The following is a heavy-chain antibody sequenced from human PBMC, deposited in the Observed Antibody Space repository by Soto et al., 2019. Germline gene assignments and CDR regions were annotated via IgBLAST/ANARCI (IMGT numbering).Heavy chain of an antibody. CDR3: AKLAVVVVATTSSDY. V-gene: IGHV3-30*18. J-gene: IGHJ4*02. Sequence: GGSLRLSCAASGFTFSSYGMHWVRQAPGKGLEWVAVISYDGSNKYYADSVKGRFTISRDNSKNTLYLQMNSLRAEDTAVYYCAKLAVVVVATTSSDYWGQGTLVTVSS. CDR2: ISYDGSNK. D-gene: IGHD2-15*01. CDR1: GFTFSSYG.